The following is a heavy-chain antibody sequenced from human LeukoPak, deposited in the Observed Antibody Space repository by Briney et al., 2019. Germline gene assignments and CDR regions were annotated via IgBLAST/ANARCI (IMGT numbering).Heavy chain of an antibody. CDR1: GGSIITYF. CDR2: INHSGST. V-gene: IGHV4-34*01. Sequence: SETLSLTCAVSGGSIITYFWSWIRQPPGKGLEWIGEINHSGSTNYNPSLKSRVTISVDTSKNQFSLKLSSVTAADTAVYYCARAYDILTGQSNWFDPWGQGTLVTVSS. J-gene: IGHJ5*02. D-gene: IGHD3-9*01. CDR3: ARAYDILTGQSNWFDP.